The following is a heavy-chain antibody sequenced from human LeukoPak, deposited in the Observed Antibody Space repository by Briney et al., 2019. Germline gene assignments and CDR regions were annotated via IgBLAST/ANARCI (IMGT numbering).Heavy chain of an antibody. V-gene: IGHV1-69*13. J-gene: IGHJ5*02. CDR2: IIPIFGTA. Sequence: ASVKVSCTASGGTFSSYAISWVRQAPGQGLEWMGGIIPIFGTANYAQKFQGRVTITADESTSTAYMELSSLRSEDTAVYYCARGLAAAGKGSDNWFDPWGQGTLVTVSS. D-gene: IGHD6-13*01. CDR3: ARGLAAAGKGSDNWFDP. CDR1: GGTFSSYA.